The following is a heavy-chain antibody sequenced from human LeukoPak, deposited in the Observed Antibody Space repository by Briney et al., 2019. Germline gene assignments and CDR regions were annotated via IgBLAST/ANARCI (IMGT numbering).Heavy chain of an antibody. CDR1: GGSISSGSYY. D-gene: IGHD3-9*01. V-gene: IGHV4-61*02. J-gene: IGHJ6*02. CDR2: IYTSGST. CDR3: AREPGLRYFDSYYYYGMDV. Sequence: SQTLSLTCTVSGGSISSGSYYWSWIRQPAGKGLEWIGRIYTSGSTNYNPSLKSRVTISVDTSKNQFSLKLSSVTAADTAVYYCAREPGLRYFDSYYYYGMDVWGQGTTVTVSS.